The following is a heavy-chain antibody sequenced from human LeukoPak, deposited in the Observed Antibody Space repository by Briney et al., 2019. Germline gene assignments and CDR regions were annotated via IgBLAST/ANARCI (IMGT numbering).Heavy chain of an antibody. Sequence: GASVKVSCKASGFTSTDYYLHWVRQAPGQGLEWMGRIILNGGATSYGQKFQGRVTLTRDTSISTAYMESIRQTSDDTAVYYCATDGGNHNFDYWGQGTLVTVSS. V-gene: IGHV1-2*06. CDR3: ATDGGNHNFDY. D-gene: IGHD1-14*01. CDR2: IILNGGAT. J-gene: IGHJ4*02. CDR1: GFTSTDYY.